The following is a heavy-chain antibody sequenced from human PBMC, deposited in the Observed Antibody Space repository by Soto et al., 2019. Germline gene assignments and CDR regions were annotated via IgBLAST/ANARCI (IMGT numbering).Heavy chain of an antibody. J-gene: IGHJ4*02. V-gene: IGHV4-39*01. Sequence: SQSRSPARPLAGASIGSSSSYWDRLRHTGGKGLEWIGSIYYSGSTYYNPSLKSRVTISVDTSKNQFSLKLSSVTAADTAVYYCARRQSSSWYGLWGQGTLVTVS. CDR1: GASIGSSSSY. CDR2: IYYSGST. D-gene: IGHD6-13*01. CDR3: ARRQSSSWYGL.